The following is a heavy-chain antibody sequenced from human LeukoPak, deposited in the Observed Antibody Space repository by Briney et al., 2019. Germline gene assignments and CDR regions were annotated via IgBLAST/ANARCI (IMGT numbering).Heavy chain of an antibody. J-gene: IGHJ6*03. Sequence: SETLSLTCTVSGGSISSFYWSWIRQSPGTGLEWIGYIYTSGSTNYNPSLKSRVTMSVDTSKNQFSLKLSSVTAADTAVYYCARSIVVVPAAISSYYYYMDVWGKGTTVTVSS. D-gene: IGHD2-2*01. CDR3: ARSIVVVPAAISSYYYYMDV. CDR2: IYTSGST. V-gene: IGHV4-4*08. CDR1: GGSISSFY.